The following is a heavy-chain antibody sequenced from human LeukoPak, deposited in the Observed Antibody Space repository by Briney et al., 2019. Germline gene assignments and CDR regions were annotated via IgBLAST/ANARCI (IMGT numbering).Heavy chain of an antibody. V-gene: IGHV3-21*01. D-gene: IGHD3-3*01. CDR1: GFTFSSYS. J-gene: IGHJ4*02. Sequence: GGSLRLSCAASGFTFSSYSMNWVRQAPGKGLEWVSSISSSSSYIYYADSVKGRFTISRDNAKNSLYLQMNSLRAEDTAVYYCARDGLRFLEWLLSGNFDYWGQGTLVTVSP. CDR2: ISSSSSYI. CDR3: ARDGLRFLEWLLSGNFDY.